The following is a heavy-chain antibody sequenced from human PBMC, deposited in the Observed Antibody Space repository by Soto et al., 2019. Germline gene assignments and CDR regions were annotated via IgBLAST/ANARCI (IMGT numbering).Heavy chain of an antibody. CDR1: GYTFTSYA. CDR3: AKDLSLFYVFWSGYRPRWYYGMDV. CDR2: INAGNGNT. J-gene: IGHJ6*02. D-gene: IGHD3-3*01. Sequence: GASVKVSCKASGYTFTSYAMHWVRQAPGQRLEWMGWINAGNGNTNYSQKFQVRVTITRDTYASTAYMELSSLRSEDTALYFFAKDLSLFYVFWSGYRPRWYYGMDVWGQGTTVTVSS. V-gene: IGHV1-3*01.